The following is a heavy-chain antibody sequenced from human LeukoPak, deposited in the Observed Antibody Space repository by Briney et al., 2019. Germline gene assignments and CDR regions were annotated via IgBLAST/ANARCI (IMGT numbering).Heavy chain of an antibody. V-gene: IGHV4-34*01. Sequence: SETLSLTCAVYGGSFSGYYWSWIRQPPGKGLEWIGEINHSGSTNYNPSLKSRVTISVDTSKNQFSLKLSSVTAADTAVYYCARGRPGRSGSYHPPAVFSYNWFDPWGQGTLVTVSS. J-gene: IGHJ5*02. CDR1: GGSFSGYY. D-gene: IGHD1-26*01. CDR3: ARGRPGRSGSYHPPAVFSYNWFDP. CDR2: INHSGST.